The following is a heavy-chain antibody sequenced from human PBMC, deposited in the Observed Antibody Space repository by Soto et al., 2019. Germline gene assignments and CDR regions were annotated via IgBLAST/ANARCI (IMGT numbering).Heavy chain of an antibody. Sequence: ASVKVSCKASGYTFTSYDINWVRQATGQGPEWMGWMNPNSGNTGYAQKFQGRVTMTRNTSISTAYMELSSLRSEDTAVYYCARGWGYYDILTGYYPDNWFDPWGQGTLVTVSS. V-gene: IGHV1-8*01. D-gene: IGHD3-9*01. CDR2: MNPNSGNT. CDR3: ARGWGYYDILTGYYPDNWFDP. CDR1: GYTFTSYD. J-gene: IGHJ5*02.